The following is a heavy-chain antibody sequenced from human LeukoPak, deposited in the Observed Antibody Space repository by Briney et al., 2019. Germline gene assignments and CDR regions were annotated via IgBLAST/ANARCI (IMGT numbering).Heavy chain of an antibody. CDR1: GFTFDDYG. Sequence: PGGSLRLSCAASGFTFDDYGMSWVRQAPGKGLEWVSGINWNGGSTGYADSVKGRFTISRDNAKNSLYLQMNSLRAEDTAVYYCATALHSSSWSFDYWGQGTLVAVSS. J-gene: IGHJ4*02. V-gene: IGHV3-20*04. CDR2: INWNGGST. D-gene: IGHD6-13*01. CDR3: ATALHSSSWSFDY.